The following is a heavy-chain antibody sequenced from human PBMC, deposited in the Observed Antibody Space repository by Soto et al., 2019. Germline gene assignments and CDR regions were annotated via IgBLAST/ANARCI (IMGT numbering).Heavy chain of an antibody. CDR3: ARHAMEQLGIVIWFDP. CDR1: GGSISSSSYY. V-gene: IGHV4-39*01. J-gene: IGHJ5*02. CDR2: IYYSGYT. Sequence: SETLSLTCTVSGGSISSSSYYWGWIRQPPGKGLEWIGSIYYSGYTYYNPSLKSRVTISVDTSKIQFSLKLSSVTAADTAVYYCARHAMEQLGIVIWFDPWGQGTLVTV. D-gene: IGHD6-6*01.